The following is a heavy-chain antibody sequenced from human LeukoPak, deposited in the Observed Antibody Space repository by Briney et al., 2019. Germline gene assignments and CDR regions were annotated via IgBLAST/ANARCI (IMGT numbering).Heavy chain of an antibody. J-gene: IGHJ4*02. CDR3: ASNYDFWSGYYSGPIDY. CDR1: GFTFSGHW. V-gene: IGHV3-74*01. CDR2: INSDGSTT. Sequence: GGSLRLSCAASGFTFSGHWMHWVRQAPGKGLVWVSRINSDGSTTDYADSVRGRLTTSRDNAKNTLYLQMNSLRVEDTAVYYCASNYDFWSGYYSGPIDYWGQGTLVTVSS. D-gene: IGHD3-3*01.